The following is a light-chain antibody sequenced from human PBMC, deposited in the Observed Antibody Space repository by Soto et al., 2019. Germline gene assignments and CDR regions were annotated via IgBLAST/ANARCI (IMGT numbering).Light chain of an antibody. CDR3: MQALQTPIT. V-gene: IGKV2-28*01. J-gene: IGKJ5*01. CDR2: LGS. Sequence: SLLTQSPLSLPVTHGEPASISCRSSQSLLHSNGYNYLDWYLQKPGQSPQLLIYLGSNRSSGVPDRFSGSGSGTDFTLKISRVEAEDVGVYYCMQALQTPITFGQGTRLE. CDR1: QSLLHSNGYNY.